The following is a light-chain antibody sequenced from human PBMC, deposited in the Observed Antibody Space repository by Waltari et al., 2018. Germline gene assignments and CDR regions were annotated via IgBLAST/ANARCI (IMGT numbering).Light chain of an antibody. CDR1: RSDVGGFHY. Sequence: QSALTQPASVSEPPGQSITIACTGTRSDVGGFHYVPWSQQHPGKAPKLMIYEVNNRPSGVSNRFSGSKPGNTASLTISGLQAEDEADYYCSSYTSSRTLVFGGGTKLTVL. CDR2: EVN. V-gene: IGLV2-14*01. CDR3: SSYTSSRTLV. J-gene: IGLJ2*01.